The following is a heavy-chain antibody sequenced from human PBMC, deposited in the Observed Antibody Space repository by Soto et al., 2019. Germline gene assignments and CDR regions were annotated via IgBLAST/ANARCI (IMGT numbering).Heavy chain of an antibody. J-gene: IGHJ4*01. CDR3: ARRPETFWSDYPEAFDY. D-gene: IGHD3-3*01. CDR1: GFDFSTFG. V-gene: IGHV3-21*03. Sequence: GGSLRLSCAASGFDFSTFGMNWVRQAPGKGLEWVSFLSPSYPYTSYADSVKGRFTISGDNAKNSVSLQMNGLRADDTGVYYCARRPETFWSDYPEAFDYWGPGTLVTVSS. CDR2: LSPSYPYT.